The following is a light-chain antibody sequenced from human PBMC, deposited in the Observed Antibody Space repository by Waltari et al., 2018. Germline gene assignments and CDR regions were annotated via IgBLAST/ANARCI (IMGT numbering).Light chain of an antibody. CDR2: GNN. V-gene: IGLV1-40*01. CDR1: NIGAKYD. J-gene: IGLJ1*01. Sequence: QSVLTQPPSVSGAPGQTVTISCTGSNIGAKYDVHWYQQLPGTAPKLPIYGNNNPASGVHARFSGSKSRTSASLAITGLQAEDEADYYCQSYDINLSASYVFGTGTKVTVL. CDR3: QSYDINLSASYV.